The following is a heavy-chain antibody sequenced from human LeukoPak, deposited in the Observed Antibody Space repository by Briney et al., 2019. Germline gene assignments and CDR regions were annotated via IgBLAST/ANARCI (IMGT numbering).Heavy chain of an antibody. Sequence: QPGGSLRLSCAASGFTFSGYAMSWVRQAPGKGLEWVSVISGSGITTYFAESVKGRFTISRDNSKNTLYLQMNSLRADDTAVYYCAKDYSGYYDILTGIDYWGQGTLVTVSS. CDR3: AKDYSGYYDILTGIDY. J-gene: IGHJ4*02. CDR2: ISGSGITT. V-gene: IGHV3-23*01. D-gene: IGHD3-9*01. CDR1: GFTFSGYA.